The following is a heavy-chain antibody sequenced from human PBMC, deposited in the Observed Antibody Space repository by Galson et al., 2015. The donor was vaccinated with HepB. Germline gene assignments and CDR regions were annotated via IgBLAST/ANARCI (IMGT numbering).Heavy chain of an antibody. D-gene: IGHD1-1*01. CDR2: ISSNGRST. CDR3: VKEGLERPVYFDY. CDR1: GFTFRSFD. J-gene: IGHJ4*02. V-gene: IGHV3-64D*06. Sequence: SLRLSCAASGFTFRSFDMHWVRQAPGKGLEYVSGISSNGRSTYYADSVKGRFTFSRENSKNTLYPQMRSLGTEDTGVYYCVKEGLERPVYFDYWGQGALVTVSS.